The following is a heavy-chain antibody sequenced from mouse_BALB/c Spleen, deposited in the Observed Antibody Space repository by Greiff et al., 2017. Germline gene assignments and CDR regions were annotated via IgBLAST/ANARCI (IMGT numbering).Heavy chain of an antibody. V-gene: IGHV1-37*01. CDR3: GRDSDSCGSSYFDY. CDR2: INPYNGDT. D-gene: IGHD1-1*01. CDR1: GYSFTGYF. J-gene: IGHJ2*01. Sequence: VHVKQSGPELVKPGASVKVSCKASGYSFTGYFMNWVKQSHGKSLEWIGRINPYNGDTFYNQKFKGKATLTVDKSSSTAHMELLSLTSEDSAVYYCGRDSDSCGSSYFDYWGQGTTLTVSA.